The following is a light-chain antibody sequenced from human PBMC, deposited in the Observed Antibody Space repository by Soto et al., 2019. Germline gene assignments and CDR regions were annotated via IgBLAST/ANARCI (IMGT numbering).Light chain of an antibody. J-gene: IGKJ4*01. Sequence: EIVLTQSPGTLSLSPGERATLSCRASQSVSSSFLAWYQQKPGQAPRLLIYGASNRATGIPDRFSGSGSGTDFTLTISRLEPVDFAVYYCQLYAPTPPITFGVGTKVEIK. CDR1: QSVSSSF. V-gene: IGKV3-20*01. CDR3: QLYAPTPPIT. CDR2: GAS.